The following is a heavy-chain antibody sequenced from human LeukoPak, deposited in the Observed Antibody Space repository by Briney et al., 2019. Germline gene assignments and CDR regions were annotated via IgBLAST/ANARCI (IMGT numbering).Heavy chain of an antibody. V-gene: IGHV3-74*01. CDR2: INGDGTTT. CDR1: GFPFSSYW. CDR3: SRSQFDY. J-gene: IGHJ4*02. Sequence: GGSLRLSCATSGFPFSSYWMLWVRQAPGKGLEWVSRINGDGTTTTYADSVKGRFIISRDNTENILYLQMDSLRAEDTAIYYCSRSQFDYWGQGVLVTVSS.